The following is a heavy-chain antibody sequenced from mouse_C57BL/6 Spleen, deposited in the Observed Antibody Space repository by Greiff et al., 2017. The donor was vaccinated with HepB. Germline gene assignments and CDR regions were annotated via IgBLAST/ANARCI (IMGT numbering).Heavy chain of an antibody. CDR3: ARTHNYYYGSRGYYAMDY. CDR2: ISNGGGST. J-gene: IGHJ4*01. Sequence: EVMLVESGGGLVQPGGSLKLSCAASGFTFSDYYMYWVRQTPEKRLEWVAYISNGGGSTYYPDTVKGRFTISRDNAKNTLYLQMSRLKSEDTAMYYCARTHNYYYGSRGYYAMDYWGQGTSVTVSS. D-gene: IGHD1-1*01. V-gene: IGHV5-12*01. CDR1: GFTFSDYY.